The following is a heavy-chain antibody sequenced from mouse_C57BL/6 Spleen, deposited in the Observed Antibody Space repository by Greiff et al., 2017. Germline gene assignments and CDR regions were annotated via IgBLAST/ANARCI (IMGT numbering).Heavy chain of an antibody. CDR1: GYTFTSYW. D-gene: IGHD2-3*01. J-gene: IGHJ4*01. CDR3: ARRWGYYEDYYAMDY. Sequence: QVQLQQPGAELVKPGASVKLSCKASGYTFTSYWMHWVKQRPGRGLEWIGRIEPNSGGTKYNEKFKSKATLTVDKPSSTAYMQLSSLTSEDSAVYYCARRWGYYEDYYAMDYWGQGTSVTVSS. CDR2: IEPNSGGT. V-gene: IGHV1-72*01.